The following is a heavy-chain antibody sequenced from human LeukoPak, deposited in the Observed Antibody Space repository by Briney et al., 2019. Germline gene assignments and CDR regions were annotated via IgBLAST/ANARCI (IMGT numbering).Heavy chain of an antibody. V-gene: IGHV3-23*01. CDR2: ISGSGGST. CDR1: GFTVSSNY. Sequence: PGGSLRLSCAASGFTVSSNYMSWVRQGPGKGLEWVSAISGSGGSTYYADSVKGRFTISRDNSKNTLYLQMNSLRAEDTAVYYCAKGFGYYDSSGYHDDAFDIWGQGTMVTVSS. J-gene: IGHJ3*02. D-gene: IGHD3-22*01. CDR3: AKGFGYYDSSGYHDDAFDI.